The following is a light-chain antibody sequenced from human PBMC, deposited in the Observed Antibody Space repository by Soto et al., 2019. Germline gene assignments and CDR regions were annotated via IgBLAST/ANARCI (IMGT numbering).Light chain of an antibody. Sequence: DIVMTQSPDSLAVSLGERATINCKSSQSVLYSSNNKDYLAWYQQKPGQRPKLLIYLASTRESGVPDRFSGSGSGTDFTLTPTSLQAEDVAVYYCQQYYSTPWTFGQGPKVEIK. J-gene: IGKJ1*01. CDR1: QSVLYSSNNKDY. CDR2: LAS. CDR3: QQYYSTPWT. V-gene: IGKV4-1*01.